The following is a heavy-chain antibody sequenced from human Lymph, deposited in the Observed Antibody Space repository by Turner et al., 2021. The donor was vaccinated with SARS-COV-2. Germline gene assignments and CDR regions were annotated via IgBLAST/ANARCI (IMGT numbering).Heavy chain of an antibody. D-gene: IGHD5-12*01. V-gene: IGHV3-33*01. J-gene: IGHJ6*02. CDR1: GFTFSSYG. Sequence: QVPLVESGGGVVQPGRSLRLSCAASGFTFSSYGLHWVRPAPGKGLEWVAVIWYDGSNKYYADSVKGRFTISRDNSKNTLYLQMNSLRAEDTAVYYCARVKGYNGYDLRYYYGMDVWGQGTTVTVSS. CDR3: ARVKGYNGYDLRYYYGMDV. CDR2: IWYDGSNK.